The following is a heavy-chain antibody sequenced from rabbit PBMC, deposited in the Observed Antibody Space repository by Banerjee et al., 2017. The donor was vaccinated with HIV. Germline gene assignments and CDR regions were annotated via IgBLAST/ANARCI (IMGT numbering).Heavy chain of an antibody. V-gene: IGHV1S47*01. Sequence: QEQLVESGGGLVQPGGSLKLSCEASVFDFSSYGVSWVRQAPGKGLEWIGYIDLVFGRTCSAIWVNGRFTISSHNAQNTLYVQLNSLTVADTATYFCARETSSGWGIVSFYFSLWGPGTLVTVS. CDR3: ARETSSGWGIVSFYFSL. J-gene: IGHJ4*01. CDR1: VFDFSSYG. CDR2: IDLVFGRT. D-gene: IGHD4-1*01.